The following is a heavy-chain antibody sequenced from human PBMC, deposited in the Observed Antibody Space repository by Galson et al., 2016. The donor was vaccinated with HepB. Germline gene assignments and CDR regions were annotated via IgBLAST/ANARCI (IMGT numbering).Heavy chain of an antibody. Sequence: QSGAEVKKPGESLKISCEGSGHPYGDYWIGWARQMHGGGLEWMGLIRLLDSTTLYRPTFPGQVTISADRSISTAYLEWSTLKASDTAIYYFSTAMDGTFFFDYWGQGALVTVSS. V-gene: IGHV5-51*01. J-gene: IGHJ4*02. D-gene: IGHD1/OR15-1a*01. CDR3: STAMDGTFFFDY. CDR2: IRLLDSTT. CDR1: GHPYGDYW.